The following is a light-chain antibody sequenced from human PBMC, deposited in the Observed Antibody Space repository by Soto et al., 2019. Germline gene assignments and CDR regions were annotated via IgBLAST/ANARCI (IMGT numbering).Light chain of an antibody. Sequence: QSVLTQPASVSGSPGQSIAISCTGSSSDVGFYKYVSWYQQHPGKVPKLIIYEVTNRPSGVSNRFSGSKSGNTASLTISGLQAEDEADYYCCSYAGSYSLVFGGGTKLTVL. V-gene: IGLV2-14*01. CDR1: SSDVGFYKY. J-gene: IGLJ3*02. CDR3: CSYAGSYSLV. CDR2: EVT.